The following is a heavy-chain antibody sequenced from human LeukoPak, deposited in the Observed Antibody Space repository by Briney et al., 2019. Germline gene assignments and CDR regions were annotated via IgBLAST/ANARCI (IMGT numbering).Heavy chain of an antibody. Sequence: PSETLSLTCTVSGGSISSGGYYWSWIRQHPGKGLEWIGYIYYSVSTYYNPSLKSRVTISVATYKNRFSLKLSSVTAADTAVYYCAREKVGVPAAIGADYYYYYYMDVWGKGTTVTVSS. J-gene: IGHJ6*03. CDR3: AREKVGVPAAIGADYYYYYYMDV. D-gene: IGHD2-2*01. CDR1: GGSISSGGYY. CDR2: IYYSVST. V-gene: IGHV4-31*03.